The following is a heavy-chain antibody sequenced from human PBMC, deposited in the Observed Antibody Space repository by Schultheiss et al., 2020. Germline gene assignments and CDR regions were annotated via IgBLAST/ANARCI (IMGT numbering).Heavy chain of an antibody. V-gene: IGHV3-53*01. D-gene: IGHD6-19*01. CDR1: GFNVTSNC. CDR3: ARGLAPDRDWYFAISGDYYYNMDV. CDR2: IFTGGTT. Sequence: GGSLRLSCAASGFNVTSNCINWVRQAPGKGLEWVSVIFTGGTTYYADSVKGRFTISRDNSKNTLYLQMNRLRVDDTAVYYCARGLAPDRDWYFAISGDYYYNMDVWGRGTTVNVYS. J-gene: IGHJ6*02.